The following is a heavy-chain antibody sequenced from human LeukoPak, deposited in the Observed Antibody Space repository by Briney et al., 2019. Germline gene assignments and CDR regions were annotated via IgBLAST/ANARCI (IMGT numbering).Heavy chain of an antibody. J-gene: IGHJ5*02. CDR3: AREDYDRSGYYPNWFDP. Sequence: ASVKVSCKASGYTFTNYAMNWVRQAPGQGLEWMGWINPNTGHPTYAQGFTGRFVFSLDTSVSTAYLQINSLKAEDTAVYYCAREDYDRSGYYPNWFDPWGQGTLVTVSS. CDR1: GYTFTNYA. CDR2: INPNTGHP. D-gene: IGHD3-22*01. V-gene: IGHV7-4-1*02.